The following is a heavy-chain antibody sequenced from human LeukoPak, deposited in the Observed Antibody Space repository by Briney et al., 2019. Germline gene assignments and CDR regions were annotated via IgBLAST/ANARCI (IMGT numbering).Heavy chain of an antibody. CDR1: GDSVSSNSVA. D-gene: IGHD6-19*01. Sequence: SQTLSLTCAISGDSVSSNSVAWNWIRQSPSRGLEWLGRTYYRSKWSNDYTVSVKSRMTINPDTSKNQFSLRLSSVTPEDTAVYYCARSVAGTFYFDYWGEGTLVTVSS. J-gene: IGHJ4*02. V-gene: IGHV6-1*01. CDR3: ARSVAGTFYFDY. CDR2: TYYRSKWSN.